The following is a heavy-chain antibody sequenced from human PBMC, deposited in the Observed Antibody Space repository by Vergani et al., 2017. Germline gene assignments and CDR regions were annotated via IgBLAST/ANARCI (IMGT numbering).Heavy chain of an antibody. CDR2: IRNKANDYTT. V-gene: IGHV3-72*01. D-gene: IGHD1-1*01. J-gene: IGHJ3*02. CDR1: GFIFSDHY. Sequence: EVRLVESGGGLVKPGGSLRLSCQVSGFIFSDHYMDWVRQAPGKGLEWVGRIRNKANDYTTQYAASVKGRFTISRDDSKSYLYLQMNSLQTEDTALYYCVRVKGSNWNDHLYDIWGQGTLVTVSS. CDR3: VRVKGSNWNDHLYDI.